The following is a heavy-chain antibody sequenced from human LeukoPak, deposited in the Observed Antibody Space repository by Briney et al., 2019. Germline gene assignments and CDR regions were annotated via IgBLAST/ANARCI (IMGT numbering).Heavy chain of an antibody. J-gene: IGHJ6*04. D-gene: IGHD3-3*01. CDR2: IKQDGSDK. CDR3: ARTPWDFWSNSMDA. V-gene: IGHV3-7*01. Sequence: AGGSLKLSCAASGFTISNYWMSWVRQAPGKGLEWVANIKQDGSDKYYVGSVKGRFTISRDNAKNSLYLQMNSLRAEDTAVYYCARTPWDFWSNSMDAWGKGTTVTVSS. CDR1: GFTISNYW.